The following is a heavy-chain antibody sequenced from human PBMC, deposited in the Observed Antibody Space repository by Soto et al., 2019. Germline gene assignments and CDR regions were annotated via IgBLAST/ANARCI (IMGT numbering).Heavy chain of an antibody. J-gene: IGHJ5*02. CDR1: GYTFTSYA. V-gene: IGHV1-3*01. CDR3: GRDLHPLDYGGHGWFDP. D-gene: IGHD4-17*01. Sequence: QVQLVQSGAEVKKPGASVKVSCKASGYTFTSYAMHWVRQAPGQRLEWMGWINAGNGNTKYSQKFQGRVTITRDTSVSTAYMGVSSLRSEDTAVYYGGRDLHPLDYGGHGWFDPRGPGTLVTLSS. CDR2: INAGNGNT.